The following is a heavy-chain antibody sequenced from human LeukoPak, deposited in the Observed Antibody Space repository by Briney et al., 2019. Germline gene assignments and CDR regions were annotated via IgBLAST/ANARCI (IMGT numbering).Heavy chain of an antibody. CDR2: IYYSGSP. D-gene: IGHD6-13*01. V-gene: IGHV4-30-4*01. Sequence: SETLSLTCTVSGGSISSGDYYWSWIRQPPGKGLEWIGYIYYSGSPYSNPSLKSRLTISVDTSKNQFSLKLSSVTAADTAVYYCASAEPRGIIWYPYWGQGTLVTLSS. J-gene: IGHJ4*02. CDR3: ASAEPRGIIWYPY. CDR1: GGSISSGDYY.